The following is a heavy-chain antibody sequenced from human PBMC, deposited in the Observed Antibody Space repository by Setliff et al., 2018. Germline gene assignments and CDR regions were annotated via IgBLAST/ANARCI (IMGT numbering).Heavy chain of an antibody. D-gene: IGHD6-19*01. V-gene: IGHV4-4*07. Sequence: PSETLSLTCTVPGGSIRNYSWGWIRQPAGKGLEWIGRIYTSGGIDYNTSLRSRVTISVDTSKDQFSLKLSSVTAADRAVYYCARYPRRGNGWYPYYVDVWGKGTTVTVSS. CDR1: GGSIRNYS. CDR3: ARYPRRGNGWYPYYVDV. J-gene: IGHJ6*03. CDR2: IYTSGGI.